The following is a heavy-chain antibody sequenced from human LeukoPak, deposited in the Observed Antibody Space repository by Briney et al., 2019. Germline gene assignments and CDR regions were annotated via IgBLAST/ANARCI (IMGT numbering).Heavy chain of an antibody. D-gene: IGHD6-19*01. V-gene: IGHV4-34*01. CDR3: ARGGGRSIAVAANDY. Sequence: SETLSLTCAVYGGSFSGYYWSWIRQPPGKGLEWIGEINHSGSTNYNPSLKSRVTISVDTSKNQFSLKLSSVTAADTAVYYCARGGGRSIAVAANDYWGREPWSPSPQ. CDR2: INHSGST. CDR1: GGSFSGYY. J-gene: IGHJ4*02.